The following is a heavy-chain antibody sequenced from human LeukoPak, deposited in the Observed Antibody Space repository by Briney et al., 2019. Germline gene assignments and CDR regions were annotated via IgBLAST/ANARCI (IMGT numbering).Heavy chain of an antibody. CDR2: ITRIGSAI. V-gene: IGHV3-11*04. J-gene: IGHJ3*02. CDR3: ARAHKDAFDI. CDR1: GFTFSAYS. Sequence: KPRWSLTLTCPASGFTFSAYSMGWSRQAPGKGLEWLAYITRIGSAIYHADSVKGRFTISRDNAKNSLYLQMNTLRAEDTAVYYCARAHKDAFDIWGQGAMVTDSS.